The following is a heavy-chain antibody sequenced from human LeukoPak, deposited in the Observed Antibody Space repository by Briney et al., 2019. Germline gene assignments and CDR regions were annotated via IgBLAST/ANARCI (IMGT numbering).Heavy chain of an antibody. J-gene: IGHJ4*02. Sequence: RTGGSLRLSCAASGFTFSSYWMDWVRQAPGKGLVWVSCIDSDGSTISYADSVKGRFTISRDNAKNTLYLQMNSLRAEDTAVYYCARSRDGYNYWGQGILVTVSS. CDR2: IDSDGSTI. CDR3: ARSRDGYNY. V-gene: IGHV3-74*01. CDR1: GFTFSSYW. D-gene: IGHD5-24*01.